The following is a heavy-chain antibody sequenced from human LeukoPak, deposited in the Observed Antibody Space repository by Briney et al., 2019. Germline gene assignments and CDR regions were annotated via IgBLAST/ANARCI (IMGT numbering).Heavy chain of an antibody. D-gene: IGHD2-2*01. CDR2: IYTSGST. Sequence: KSSETLSLTCTVSGGSISSYYWSWIRQPAGKGLEWIGRIYTSGSTNYNPSLKSRVTMSVDTSKNQFSLKLSSVTAADTAVYYCAKGYCRGNSCYDDRGAFDYWGQGTLVTVSS. CDR3: AKGYCRGNSCYDDRGAFDY. J-gene: IGHJ4*02. V-gene: IGHV4-4*07. CDR1: GGSISSYY.